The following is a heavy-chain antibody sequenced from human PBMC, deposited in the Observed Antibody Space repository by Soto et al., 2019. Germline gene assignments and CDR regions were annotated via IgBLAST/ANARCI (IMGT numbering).Heavy chain of an antibody. Sequence: GGSLRLSCAASGFTFSDCYMSWIRQAPGKGLEWISHISTGSSFTNYADSVKGRFTISRDNAKNSLYLQMNSLRAEDTAVYYCATKGPFGSTLDYWGQGTLVTVSS. CDR2: ISTGSSFT. CDR3: ATKGPFGSTLDY. V-gene: IGHV3-11*06. CDR1: GFTFSDCY. D-gene: IGHD3-3*01. J-gene: IGHJ4*02.